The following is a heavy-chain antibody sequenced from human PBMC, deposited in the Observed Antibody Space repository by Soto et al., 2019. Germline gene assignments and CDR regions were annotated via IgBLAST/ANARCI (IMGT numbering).Heavy chain of an antibody. D-gene: IGHD3-3*01. CDR1: GFTFSSYG. CDR3: AKSFPEYYDFWSGYPLPWFDP. V-gene: IGHV3-30*18. J-gene: IGHJ5*02. Sequence: GGSLRLSCAASGFTFSSYGMHWVRQAPGKGLEWVAVISYDGSNKYYADSGKGRFTISRDNSKNTLYLQMNSLRAEDTAVYYCAKSFPEYYDFWSGYPLPWFDPWGQGTLVTVSS. CDR2: ISYDGSNK.